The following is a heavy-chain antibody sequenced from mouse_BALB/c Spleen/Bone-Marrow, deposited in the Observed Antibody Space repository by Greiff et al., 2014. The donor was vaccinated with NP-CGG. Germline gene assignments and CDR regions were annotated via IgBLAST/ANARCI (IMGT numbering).Heavy chain of an antibody. Sequence: EVQLQQSGPELVKPGASVKMSCKASGYTFTDYYMDWVKQSHGESFEWIGRVNPYNGGTSYNQKFKGKATLTVDKSSSTAYMELNSLTSEDSAVYHCARGIYYGNYFDYWGQGTTLTVSS. CDR2: VNPYNGGT. D-gene: IGHD2-1*01. CDR3: ARGIYYGNYFDY. CDR1: GYTFTDYY. J-gene: IGHJ2*01. V-gene: IGHV1-19*01.